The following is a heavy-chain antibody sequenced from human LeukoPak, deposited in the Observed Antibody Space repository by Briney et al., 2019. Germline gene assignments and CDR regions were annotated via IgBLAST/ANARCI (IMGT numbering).Heavy chain of an antibody. D-gene: IGHD3-3*01. CDR2: ISYDGSNK. J-gene: IGHJ4*02. CDR1: GFTFSSYG. V-gene: IGHV3-30*18. Sequence: GGSLRLSCAASGFTFSSYGMHWVRQAPGKGLEWVAVISYDGSNKYYADSVKGRLTISRDNSKNTLYLQMNSLRAEDTAVYYCAKEEDFWSGYLWDWGQGTLVTVSS. CDR3: AKEEDFWSGYLWD.